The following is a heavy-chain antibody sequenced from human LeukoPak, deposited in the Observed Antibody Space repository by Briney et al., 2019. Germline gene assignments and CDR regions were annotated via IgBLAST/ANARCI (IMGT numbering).Heavy chain of an antibody. Sequence: PSETLSLTCTVSGDSITNDNWWSWVRQPPGKGLEWIGNINYNGDTYYNASLKSRVTISVDTSKNQFSLKLTSVTAADTAVYYCARLGRSFRLSPFDYWGQGTLVTVSS. J-gene: IGHJ4*02. D-gene: IGHD2/OR15-2a*01. CDR3: ARLGRSFRLSPFDY. CDR2: INYNGDT. V-gene: IGHV4-39*01. CDR1: GDSITNDNW.